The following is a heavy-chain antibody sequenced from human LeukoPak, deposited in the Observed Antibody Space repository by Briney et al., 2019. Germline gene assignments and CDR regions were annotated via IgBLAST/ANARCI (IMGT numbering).Heavy chain of an antibody. CDR3: ATNPMTGYHLGDHFYFYMAV. J-gene: IGHJ6*03. CDR1: GVTFSSYA. V-gene: IGHV1-69*05. CDR2: LRPVFGPI. Sequence: ASVKVSCKASGVTFSSYAISWVRQAPGQGLEWIGGLRPVFGPINSAQKFQDRVTLTKDDSTTTAYMELRSLRSEDTVVYYCATNPMTGYHLGDHFYFYMAVWGKGTTVTVS. D-gene: IGHD1-20*01.